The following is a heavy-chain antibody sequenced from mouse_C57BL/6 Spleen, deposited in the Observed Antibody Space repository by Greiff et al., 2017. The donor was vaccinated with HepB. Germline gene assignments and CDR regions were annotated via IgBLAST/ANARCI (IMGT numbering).Heavy chain of an antibody. CDR3: AEDPYFDY. J-gene: IGHJ2*01. Sequence: DVKLVESGGGLVKPGGSLKLSCAASGFTFSDYGMHWVRQAPEKGLEWVAYISSGSSTIYYADTVKGRFTISRDNAKNTLFLQMTSLRSEDTAMYYCAEDPYFDYWGQGTTLTVSS. CDR2: ISSGSSTI. V-gene: IGHV5-17*01. CDR1: GFTFSDYG.